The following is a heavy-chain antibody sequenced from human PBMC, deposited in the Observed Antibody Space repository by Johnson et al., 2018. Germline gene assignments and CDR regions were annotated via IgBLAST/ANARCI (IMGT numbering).Heavy chain of an antibody. Sequence: VQLVESGGGLVQPGGSLRLSCGASGFTFSSYAMSWVRQAPGKGLEWVSAISGSGGSTYYADSVKGRFTISRDNSKNTLYLQMNSLRPEDTAVYYCAKDKEYYYGAGAMEYFQHWGQGTLVTVSS. D-gene: IGHD3-10*01. J-gene: IGHJ1*01. CDR2: ISGSGGST. CDR1: GFTFSSYA. V-gene: IGHV3-23*04. CDR3: AKDKEYYYGAGAMEYFQH.